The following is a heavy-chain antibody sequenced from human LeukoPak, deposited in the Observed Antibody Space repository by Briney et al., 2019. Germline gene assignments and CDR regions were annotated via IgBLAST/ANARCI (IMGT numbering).Heavy chain of an antibody. CDR1: GFTFNSYT. CDR3: ARAYSERYGLGYYYMDV. Sequence: GRSLRLSCAASGFTFNSYTMHWVRQAPGKGLEWVAVISYDGGNKYYADSVKGRFTISRDNAKKSVYLQMNSLRAEDTAVYYCARAYSERYGLGYYYMDVWGKGTTVTISS. CDR2: ISYDGGNK. V-gene: IGHV3-30*04. J-gene: IGHJ6*03. D-gene: IGHD1-26*01.